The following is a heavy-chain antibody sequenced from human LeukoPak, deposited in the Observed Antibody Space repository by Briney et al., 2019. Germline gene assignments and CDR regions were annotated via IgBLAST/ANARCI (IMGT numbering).Heavy chain of an antibody. CDR3: ARATQQQVMWEH. V-gene: IGHV3-74*01. CDR2: INSDGSST. CDR1: GFTFSSYW. D-gene: IGHD6-13*01. J-gene: IGHJ1*01. Sequence: PGGSLRLSCAASGFTFSSYWMHWVRQAPGKGLVWVSRINSDGSSTSYADSVKGRFTISRDNAKNTLYLQMNNLRAEDTAVYYCARATQQQVMWEHWGQGTLVTVSS.